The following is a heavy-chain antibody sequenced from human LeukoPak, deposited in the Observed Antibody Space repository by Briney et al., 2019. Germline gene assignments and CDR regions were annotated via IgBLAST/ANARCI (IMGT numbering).Heavy chain of an antibody. D-gene: IGHD1-14*01. Sequence: GASVKVSCKASGRTFSSYAISWVRQAPGQGLEWMGGMIPIFGTANYAQKFQGRVTITTDESTSTAYMELSSLRSEDTAVYYCAMSEPGEVHYYYYYMDVWGKGTTVTVSS. J-gene: IGHJ6*03. CDR2: MIPIFGTA. CDR3: AMSEPGEVHYYYYYMDV. CDR1: GRTFSSYA. V-gene: IGHV1-69*05.